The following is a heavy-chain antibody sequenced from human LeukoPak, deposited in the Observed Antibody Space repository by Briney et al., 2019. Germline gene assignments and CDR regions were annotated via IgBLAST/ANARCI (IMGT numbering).Heavy chain of an antibody. J-gene: IGHJ5*02. Sequence: SQTLSLTCTVSGGSISSGDYYWGWIRQPPGKGLEWIGSIYYSGSTYYNPSLKSRVTISVDTSKNQFSLKLSSVTAADTAVYYCARGSGYYDFWSGYYKPNWFDPWGQGTLVTVSS. CDR2: IYYSGST. D-gene: IGHD3-3*01. V-gene: IGHV4-39*01. CDR1: GGSISSGDYY. CDR3: ARGSGYYDFWSGYYKPNWFDP.